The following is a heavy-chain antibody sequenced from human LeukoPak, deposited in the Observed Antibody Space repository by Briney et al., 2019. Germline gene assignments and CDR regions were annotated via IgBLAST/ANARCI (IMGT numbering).Heavy chain of an antibody. V-gene: IGHV1-3*01. D-gene: IGHD3-10*01. CDR1: GYTFSTYP. CDR3: SRSGNHGDFDY. CDR2: INAGNGNT. Sequence: ASVKVSCKASGYTFSTYPMNWVRQAPGQGLEWMGWINAGNGNTKDSQKFQGRVTVSRDTSASTAYMELSSLRSEDTAVYYCSRSGNHGDFDYWGQGTLVTVSS. J-gene: IGHJ4*02.